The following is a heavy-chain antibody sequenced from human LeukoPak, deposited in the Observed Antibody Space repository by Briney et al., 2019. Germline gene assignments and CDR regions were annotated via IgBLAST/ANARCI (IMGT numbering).Heavy chain of an antibody. CDR3: ARYRRDSSSQNWFDP. CDR2: MNPNSGNT. CDR1: GYTFTSYD. Sequence: ASVKVSCKASGYTFTSYDINWVRQATGQGLEWMGWMNPNSGNTGYAQKFKGRVTITRNTSISTAYMELSSLRSEDTAVYYCARYRRDSSSQNWFDPWGQGTLVTVSS. V-gene: IGHV1-8*03. D-gene: IGHD6-6*01. J-gene: IGHJ5*02.